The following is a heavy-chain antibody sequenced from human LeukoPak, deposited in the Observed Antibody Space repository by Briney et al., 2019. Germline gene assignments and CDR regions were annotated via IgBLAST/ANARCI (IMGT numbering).Heavy chain of an antibody. CDR1: GDSISSYY. CDR2: IYYSGTT. J-gene: IGHJ1*01. Sequence: SETLSLTCTVSGDSISSYYWSWVRQPPGKGLEWIGYIYYSGTTNYNPSLKGRVTISVDTSKNQFSLKLSSVPAADTAVYYCARRSRGITIFGVAQYFGCWGQGTLVTVSS. D-gene: IGHD3-3*01. CDR3: ARRSRGITIFGVAQYFGC. V-gene: IGHV4-59*08.